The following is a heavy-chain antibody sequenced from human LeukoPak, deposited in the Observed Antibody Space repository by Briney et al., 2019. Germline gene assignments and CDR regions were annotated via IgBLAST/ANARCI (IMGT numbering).Heavy chain of an antibody. CDR1: ALTFSTYG. V-gene: IGHV3-30*02. J-gene: IGHJ3*02. D-gene: IGHD6-6*01. Sequence: PGGSLRLSCAASALTFSTYGMHWVRQAPGKGLEWVAFIRYDAYNKFYADSVKGRFTISRDNSKNTLYLQMNSLRAEDTAVYYCANLARSTNRALDIWGQGTMVTVSS. CDR3: ANLARSTNRALDI. CDR2: IRYDAYNK.